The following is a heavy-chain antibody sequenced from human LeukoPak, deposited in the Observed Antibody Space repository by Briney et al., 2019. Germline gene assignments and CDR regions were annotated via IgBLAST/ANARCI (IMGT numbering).Heavy chain of an antibody. J-gene: IGHJ4*02. V-gene: IGHV4-59*08. CDR3: ARHADYYDSSGYFFDY. D-gene: IGHD3-22*01. Sequence: SETLSLTCTISANSISSYYWSWIRQSPGKGLEWIGNIYYGGTTNPNPSLKTRVTISLDTSKKQLSLKLTSVTAADTAICYCARHADYYDSSGYFFDYWGQGTLVTVSS. CDR1: ANSISSYY. CDR2: IYYGGTT.